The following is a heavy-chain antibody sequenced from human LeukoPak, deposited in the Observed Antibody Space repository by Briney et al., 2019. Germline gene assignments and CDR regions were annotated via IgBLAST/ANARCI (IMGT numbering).Heavy chain of an antibody. CDR1: GGSFSGYY. CDR3: ARGYGSGSYNYYYYGMDV. CDR2: INHSGST. Sequence: SETLSLTCAVYGGSFSGYYWSWLRQPPGKGLEWIGEINHSGSTNYNPSLKSRVTISVDTSKNQFSLKLSSVTAADTAVYYCARGYGSGSYNYYYYGMDVWGQGTTVTVSS. D-gene: IGHD3-10*01. J-gene: IGHJ6*02. V-gene: IGHV4-34*01.